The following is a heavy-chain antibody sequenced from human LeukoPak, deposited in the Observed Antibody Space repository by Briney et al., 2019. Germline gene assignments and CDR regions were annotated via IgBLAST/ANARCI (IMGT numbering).Heavy chain of an antibody. CDR2: ICYSGST. CDR1: GGSISSYY. Sequence: SETLSLTCTVSGGSISSYYWSWIRQPPGKGLEWIGYICYSGSTNYNPSLKSRVTISVDTSKNQFSLKLSSVTAADTAVYYCARQGRAFDYWGQGTLVTVSS. V-gene: IGHV4-59*08. CDR3: ARQGRAFDY. J-gene: IGHJ4*02.